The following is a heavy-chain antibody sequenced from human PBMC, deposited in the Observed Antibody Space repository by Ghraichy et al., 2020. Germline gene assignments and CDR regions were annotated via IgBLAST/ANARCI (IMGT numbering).Heavy chain of an antibody. D-gene: IGHD5-18*01. Sequence: SETLSLTCTVSGGSISSYYWSWIRQPPGKGLEWIGYIYYSGSTNYNPSLKSRVTISVDTSKNQFSLKLSSVTAADTAVYYCASRIQLLGTVGYYYMDVWGKGTTVTVSS. CDR3: ASRIQLLGTVGYYYMDV. CDR2: IYYSGST. V-gene: IGHV4-59*08. J-gene: IGHJ6*03. CDR1: GGSISSYY.